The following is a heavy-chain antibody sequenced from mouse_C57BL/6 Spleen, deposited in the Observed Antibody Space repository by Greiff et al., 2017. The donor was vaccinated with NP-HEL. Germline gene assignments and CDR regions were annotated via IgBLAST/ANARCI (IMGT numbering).Heavy chain of an antibody. CDR3: ARGRWLLWYFDV. D-gene: IGHD2-3*01. CDR2: IDPSDSYT. CDR1: GYTFTSYW. V-gene: IGHV1-69*01. Sequence: QVQLKQPGAELVMPGASVKLSCKASGYTFTSYWMHWVKQRPGQGLEWIGEIDPSDSYTNYNQKFKGKSTLTVDKSSSTAYMQLSSLTSEDSAVYYCARGRWLLWYFDVWGTGTTVTVSS. J-gene: IGHJ1*03.